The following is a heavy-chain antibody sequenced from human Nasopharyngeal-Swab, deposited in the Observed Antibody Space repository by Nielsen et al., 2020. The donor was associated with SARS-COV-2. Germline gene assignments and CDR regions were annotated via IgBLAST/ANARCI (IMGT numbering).Heavy chain of an antibody. J-gene: IGHJ4*02. CDR2: INHSGST. D-gene: IGHD2-2*01. CDR3: ARIEDCSSTSCYDYFDY. Sequence: WLRQARANRLEWVGEINHSGSTNYNPSLKSRVTISVDTSKNQFSLKLSSVTAADTAVYYCARIEDCSSTSCYDYFDYWGQGTLVTVSS. V-gene: IGHV4-34*01.